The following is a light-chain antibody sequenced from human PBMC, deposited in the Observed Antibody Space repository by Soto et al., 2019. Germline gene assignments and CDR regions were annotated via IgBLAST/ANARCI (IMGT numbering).Light chain of an antibody. V-gene: IGKV1-5*01. Sequence: DIQMTQSPSTLSASVGDRVTITCRASQSISSWLAWYQQKPGKAPKLLIYDASSFESGVPSRFSGSGSGTEFTLTISSLQPDDFATYYCQQYNSYPWTFGQGTKVESK. J-gene: IGKJ1*01. CDR1: QSISSW. CDR2: DAS. CDR3: QQYNSYPWT.